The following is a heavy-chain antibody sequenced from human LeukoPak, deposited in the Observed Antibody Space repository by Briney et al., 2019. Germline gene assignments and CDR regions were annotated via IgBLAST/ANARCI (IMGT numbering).Heavy chain of an antibody. CDR1: GFAFSSYW. V-gene: IGHV3-74*01. D-gene: IGHD4-11*01. CDR3: ARSVYSYYANWFDP. CDR2: INSDGSST. J-gene: IGHJ5*02. Sequence: PGGSLRLSCAASGFAFSSYWMHRVRQAPGKGLVWVSRINSDGSSTTYADSVQGRFTISRDNAKNTLYLQMNSLRADDTAVYYCARSVYSYYANWFDPWGQGTLVTVSS.